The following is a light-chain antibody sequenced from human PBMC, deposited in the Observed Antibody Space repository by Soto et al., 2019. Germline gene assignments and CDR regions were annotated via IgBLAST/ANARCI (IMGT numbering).Light chain of an antibody. V-gene: IGKV3-11*01. Sequence: EIVLTQSPATLSLSPGERATLSCRASQSVNNYLAWFQQKPGRAPRLLIYDASIRHTGIPARFSGSGSGTDFTLTISYLEPEDIAVYYCQQRSNLPPTFGQGTKVDIK. CDR2: DAS. CDR1: QSVNNY. CDR3: QQRSNLPPT. J-gene: IGKJ1*01.